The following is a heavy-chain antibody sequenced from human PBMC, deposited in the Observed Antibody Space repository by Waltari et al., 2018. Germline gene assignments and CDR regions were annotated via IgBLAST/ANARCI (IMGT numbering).Heavy chain of an antibody. Sequence: QVQLQESGPGLVKPSGTLSLTCAVSGGSISSSNWWSWVRQPPGKGLEWIGEIYHSGSTNYNPSLKSRVTISVDKSKNQFSLKLSSVTAADTAVYYCARVPITMVQGVIYYYYYGMDVWGQGTTVTVSS. CDR2: IYHSGST. D-gene: IGHD3-10*01. CDR1: GGSISSSNW. CDR3: ARVPITMVQGVIYYYYYGMDV. J-gene: IGHJ6*02. V-gene: IGHV4-4*02.